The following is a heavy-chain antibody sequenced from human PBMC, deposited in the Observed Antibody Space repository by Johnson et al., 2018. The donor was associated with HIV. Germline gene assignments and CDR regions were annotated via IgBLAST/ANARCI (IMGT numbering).Heavy chain of an antibody. V-gene: IGHV3-30*03. CDR1: GFTFNTFGSYD. J-gene: IGHJ3*02. Sequence: QVQLVESGGGGVQPGRSLRLSCAGSGFTFNTFGSYDMHWVRQAPGKGLEWVAVISYDGSDKYYADSVKGRFTISRDNSKNTLYLQMNSLRTEDTAVYYCARGQGSYRTQTDDAFDIWGQGTMVTVSS. CDR2: ISYDGSDK. D-gene: IGHD1-14*01. CDR3: ARGQGSYRTQTDDAFDI.